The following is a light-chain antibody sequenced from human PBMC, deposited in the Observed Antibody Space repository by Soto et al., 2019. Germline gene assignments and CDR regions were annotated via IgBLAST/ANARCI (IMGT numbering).Light chain of an antibody. CDR1: SGSIASNY. CDR2: EDN. V-gene: IGLV6-57*03. J-gene: IGLJ3*02. CDR3: QSYDSSWV. Sequence: NFMLTQPHSVSESPGKTVTISCTRSSGSIASNYVQWYQQRPGSAPTPVIYEDNQGPSGVPDRFSGSIDSSSISASHTISGLKTEDEAVFYGQSYDSSWVFGVGTQLTVL.